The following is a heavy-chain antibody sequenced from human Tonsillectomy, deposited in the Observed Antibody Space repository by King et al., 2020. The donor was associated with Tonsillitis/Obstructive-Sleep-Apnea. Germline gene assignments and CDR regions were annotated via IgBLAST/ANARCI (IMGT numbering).Heavy chain of an antibody. CDR1: WFSLSTSGMC. V-gene: IGHV2-70*11. Sequence: RVTFKESGPALVKPTQTLTLTCTFSWFSLSTSGMCVSWIRQPPGKALEWLARLVWDDGKYYNTSLQTRLTISKDTSKNQVVLTMTNMDPVDTATYYCARLRCAFNDAFDIWGQGTMVTVSS. CDR2: LVWDDGK. CDR3: ARLRCAFNDAFDI. J-gene: IGHJ3*02.